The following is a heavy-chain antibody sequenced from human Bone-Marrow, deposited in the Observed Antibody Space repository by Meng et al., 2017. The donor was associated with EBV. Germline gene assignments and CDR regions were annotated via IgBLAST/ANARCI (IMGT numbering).Heavy chain of an antibody. CDR2: IYHSGST. Sequence: RLKESGSGLVRPSQTLSLTFVVSGGSIASGGDSWSWNRQPPGKGLEWIGYIYHSGSTSYNPSLKSRVTISVDRSKNQFSLKLNSVTAADTAVYYCARGDDSSGLDYWGQGTLVTVSS. V-gene: IGHV4-30-2*01. J-gene: IGHJ4*02. CDR1: GGSIASGGDS. CDR3: ARGDDSSGLDY. D-gene: IGHD3-22*01.